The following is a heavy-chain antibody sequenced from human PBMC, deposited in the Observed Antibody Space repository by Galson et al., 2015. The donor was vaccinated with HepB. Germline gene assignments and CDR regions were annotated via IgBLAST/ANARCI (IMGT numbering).Heavy chain of an antibody. CDR3: ARHPTQDIVVVPAAKTLDY. V-gene: IGHV5-10-1*01. J-gene: IGHJ4*02. CDR2: IDPSDSYT. CDR1: GYSFTSYW. Sequence: QSGAEVKKPGESLRISCKGSGYSFTSYWISWVRQMPGKGLEWMGRIDPSDSYTNYSPSFQGHVTISADKSISTAYLQWSSLKASDTAMYYCARHPTQDIVVVPAAKTLDYWGQGTLVTVSS. D-gene: IGHD2-2*01.